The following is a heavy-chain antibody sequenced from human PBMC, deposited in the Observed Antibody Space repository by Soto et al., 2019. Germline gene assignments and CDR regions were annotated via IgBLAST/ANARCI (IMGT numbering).Heavy chain of an antibody. CDR3: ASNPGYCSGGSCYVY. D-gene: IGHD2-15*01. Sequence: QVQLVQSGAEVKKPGSSVKVSCKASGGTFSSYTISWVRQAPGQGLEWMGRIIPILGIANYAQKFQGRVTITADKSTSTAYRELRSLRSEDTAVYSCASNPGYCSGGSCYVYWGQGTLVTVSS. V-gene: IGHV1-69*02. CDR1: GGTFSSYT. CDR2: IIPILGIA. J-gene: IGHJ4*02.